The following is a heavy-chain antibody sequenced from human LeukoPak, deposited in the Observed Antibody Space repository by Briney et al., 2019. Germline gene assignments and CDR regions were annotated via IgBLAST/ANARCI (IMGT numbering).Heavy chain of an antibody. CDR2: INPNSGGT. J-gene: IGHJ4*02. Sequence: GASVKVSCKASGYTFTGYYMHWVRQAPGQGLEWMGWINPNSGGTNYAQKFQGRVTMTRDTSISTAYMELSRLRSDDTAAYYCARDRAYYDSSGSLDYWGQGTLVTVSS. D-gene: IGHD3-22*01. CDR3: ARDRAYYDSSGSLDY. CDR1: GYTFTGYY. V-gene: IGHV1-2*02.